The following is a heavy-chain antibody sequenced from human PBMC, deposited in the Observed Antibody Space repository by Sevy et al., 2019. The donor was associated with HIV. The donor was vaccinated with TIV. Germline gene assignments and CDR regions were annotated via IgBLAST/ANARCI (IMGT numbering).Heavy chain of an antibody. CDR1: GFTFNTYA. Sequence: GGSLRLSCAASGFTFNTYAMHCVRQPPGKGLEWVAVIWNDGSEKYYADSVEGRFTISRDNSKNMLYLQMNSLRAEDTAVFFCARDPLYHYGSGTFYRFYYGMDVWGQGTTVTVSS. CDR2: IWNDGSEK. J-gene: IGHJ6*02. D-gene: IGHD3-10*01. V-gene: IGHV3-33*01. CDR3: ARDPLYHYGSGTFYRFYYGMDV.